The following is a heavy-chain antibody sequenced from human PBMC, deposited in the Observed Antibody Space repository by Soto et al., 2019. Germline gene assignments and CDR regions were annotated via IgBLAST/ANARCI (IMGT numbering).Heavy chain of an antibody. V-gene: IGHV4-61*01. J-gene: IGHJ5*02. Sequence: QVQLQESGPGLVKPSETLSLTCTVSGGSVSSGSYYWSWIRQPPGKGLEWIGYIYYSGSTNYNPSLKSRVTISVDTSKNQFSLKLSSVTAADTAVYYCARSPYSTVTTGDNWFDPWGQGTLVTVSS. D-gene: IGHD4-17*01. CDR2: IYYSGST. CDR3: ARSPYSTVTTGDNWFDP. CDR1: GGSVSSGSYY.